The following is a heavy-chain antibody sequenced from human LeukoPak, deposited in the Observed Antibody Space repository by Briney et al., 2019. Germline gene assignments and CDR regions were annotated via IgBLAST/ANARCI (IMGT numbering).Heavy chain of an antibody. Sequence: SETLSLTCTVSGGSISSNYWSWIRQPPGKGLEWIGYIYYSGSTYYNPSLKSRVTLSVDTSKNQFSLKLSSVTAADTAVYYCARDLLNEGNHLDYWGQGTLVTVSS. V-gene: IGHV4-59*12. CDR1: GGSISSNY. D-gene: IGHD4-23*01. CDR2: IYYSGST. J-gene: IGHJ4*02. CDR3: ARDLLNEGNHLDY.